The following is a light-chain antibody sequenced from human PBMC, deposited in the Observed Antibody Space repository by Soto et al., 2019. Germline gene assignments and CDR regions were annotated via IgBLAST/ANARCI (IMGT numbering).Light chain of an antibody. CDR2: RNN. J-gene: IGLJ2*01. CDR3: AAWDDSLSVVV. CDR1: SSNIGSNY. Sequence: QSVLTQSPSASGTPGQRVTISCSGSSSNIGSNYVYWYQQLPGTAPKLLIYRNNQRPSGVPDRFSGSKPGTSASLAISGLRSEDEADYYCAAWDDSLSVVVFGGGTKLTVL. V-gene: IGLV1-47*01.